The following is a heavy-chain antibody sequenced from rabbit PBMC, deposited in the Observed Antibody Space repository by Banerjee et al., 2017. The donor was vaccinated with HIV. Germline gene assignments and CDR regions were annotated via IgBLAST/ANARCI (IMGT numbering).Heavy chain of an antibody. CDR3: ARGSDSSGWGRYFNL. CDR1: GFSFSVRYW. V-gene: IGHV1S45*01. J-gene: IGHJ4*01. D-gene: IGHD4-1*01. CDR2: IYTTSGST. Sequence: QEQLVESGGDLVKPGASLILTCTASGFSFSVRYWLCWVRQAPGKGLEWIACIYTTSGSTTYASWAKGRFIISKTSSTTVTLQMTSLTAADTATYFCARGSDSSGWGRYFNLWGQGTLVTVS.